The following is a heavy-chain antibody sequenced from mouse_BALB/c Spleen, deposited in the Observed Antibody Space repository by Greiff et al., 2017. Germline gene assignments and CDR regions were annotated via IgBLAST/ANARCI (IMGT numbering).Heavy chain of an antibody. D-gene: IGHD1-1*01. CDR2: IYPGSGST. V-gene: IGHV1S22*01. Sequence: LQQPGSELVRPGASVKLSCKASGYTFTTYWMHWVKQRHGQGLEWIGNIYPGSGSTNYDEKFKSKGTLTVDTSSSTAYMHLSSLKSEDSAVYYCTRAYYYGSLFYAMDYWGQGTSVTGSS. J-gene: IGHJ4*01. CDR3: TRAYYYGSLFYAMDY. CDR1: GYTFTTYW.